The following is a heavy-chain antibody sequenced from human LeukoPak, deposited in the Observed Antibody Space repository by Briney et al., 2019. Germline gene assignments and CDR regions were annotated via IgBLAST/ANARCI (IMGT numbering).Heavy chain of an antibody. CDR2: IYYSGST. D-gene: IGHD5-12*01. CDR1: GGSISSSNYY. CDR3: ARGPVASLDI. J-gene: IGHJ3*02. V-gene: IGHV4-39*07. Sequence: SETLSLTCTVSGGSISSSNYYWGWIRQPPGKGLEWIGSIYYSGSTYYNPSLKSRVTISVDTSKNQFSLKLSSVTAADTAVYYCARGPVASLDIWGQGTMVTVSS.